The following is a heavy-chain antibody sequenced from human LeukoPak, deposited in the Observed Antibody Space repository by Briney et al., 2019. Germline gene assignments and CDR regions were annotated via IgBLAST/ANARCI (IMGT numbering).Heavy chain of an antibody. Sequence: GGSLRLSCAASGFTFSSYSMNWVRQAPGKGLEWVSSISSSSSYIYYADSVKGRFTISRDNAKNSLYLQMNSLRAEDTAVYYCARGLLWFGEPRHFDYWGQGTLGTVSS. CDR2: ISSSSSYI. CDR1: GFTFSSYS. D-gene: IGHD3-10*01. J-gene: IGHJ4*02. CDR3: ARGLLWFGEPRHFDY. V-gene: IGHV3-21*01.